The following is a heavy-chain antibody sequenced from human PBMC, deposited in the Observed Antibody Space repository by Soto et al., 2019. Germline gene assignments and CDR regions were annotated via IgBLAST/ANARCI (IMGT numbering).Heavy chain of an antibody. CDR2: IYSGGST. CDR1: GFTVSSNY. D-gene: IGHD1-1*01. V-gene: IGHV3-53*01. Sequence: HPGGSLRLSCAASGFTVSSNYMSWVRQAPGKGLEWVSVIYSGGSTYYADSVKGRFTISRDNSKNTLYLQMNSLRAEDTAVYYCARGSPTGLYGMDVWGQGTTVTVSS. J-gene: IGHJ6*02. CDR3: ARGSPTGLYGMDV.